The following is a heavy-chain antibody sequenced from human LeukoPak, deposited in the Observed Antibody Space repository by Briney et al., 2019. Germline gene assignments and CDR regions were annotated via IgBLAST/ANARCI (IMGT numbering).Heavy chain of an antibody. CDR2: IRYDGSNK. J-gene: IGHJ4*02. D-gene: IGHD3-10*01. Sequence: GGSLRLSCAASGFTFSTYGMHWVRQAPGKGLEWVAFIRYDGSNKYYADSVKGRFTISRDNAKNSLYLQMNSLRAEDTAVYYCAPRAGFWGQGTLVTVSS. CDR3: APRAGF. CDR1: GFTFSTYG. V-gene: IGHV3-30*02.